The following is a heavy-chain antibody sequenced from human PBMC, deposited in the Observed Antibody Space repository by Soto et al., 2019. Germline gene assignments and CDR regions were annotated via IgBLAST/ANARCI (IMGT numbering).Heavy chain of an antibody. CDR1: GYTFTSYA. CDR2: INAGNGNT. Sequence: GASVKVSCKASGYTFTSYAMHWVRQAPGQRLEWMGWINAGNGNTKYSQKFQGRVTITRDTSASTAYMELSSLRSEDTAVYYCARDGVWFGELSRWFDPWGQGTLVTVSS. CDR3: ARDGVWFGELSRWFDP. D-gene: IGHD3-10*01. V-gene: IGHV1-3*01. J-gene: IGHJ5*02.